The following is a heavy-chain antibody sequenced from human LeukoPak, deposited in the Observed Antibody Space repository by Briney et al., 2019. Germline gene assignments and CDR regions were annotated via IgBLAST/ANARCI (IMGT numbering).Heavy chain of an antibody. V-gene: IGHV1-69*13. D-gene: IGHD3-22*01. J-gene: IGHJ3*02. CDR3: ARHDSSGYYYTGDAFDI. CDR2: IIPIFGTA. CDR1: GGTFSSYA. Sequence: GASVKVSCKASGGTFSSYAISWVRQAPGQGLEWMGGIIPIFGTANYAQKFQGRVTITADESTSTAYMELSSLRSEDTAMYYCARHDSSGYYYTGDAFDIWGQGTMVTVSS.